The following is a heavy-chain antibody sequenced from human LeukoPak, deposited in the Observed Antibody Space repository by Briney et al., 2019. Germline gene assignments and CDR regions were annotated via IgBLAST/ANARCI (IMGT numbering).Heavy chain of an antibody. D-gene: IGHD3-22*01. Sequence: SDTLSLTCAVSGYSISSSNWWGWIRQPPGKGLEWIGYIYYSGSTYYNPSLKSRVTMSVDTSKNQFSLKLSSVTAVDTAVCYCAREWVYYDSSGYYYPNAFDIWGQGTMVTVSS. CDR3: AREWVYYDSSGYYYPNAFDI. J-gene: IGHJ3*02. CDR1: GYSISSSNW. CDR2: IYYSGST. V-gene: IGHV4-28*03.